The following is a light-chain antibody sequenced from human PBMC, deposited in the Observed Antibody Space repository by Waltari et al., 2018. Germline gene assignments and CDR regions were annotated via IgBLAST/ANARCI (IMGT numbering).Light chain of an antibody. CDR3: QQSYTYSYT. J-gene: IGKJ2*01. CDR1: ENVSKW. V-gene: IGKV1-5*03. CDR2: KAS. Sequence: DIQMTQSPSTLSASVGDRVTITCRASENVSKWLAWYQQKPGKAPKILVYKASTLRSGVPSRFSGSGSGTEFSLTSSSLQPDDFATYYCQQSYTYSYTFGQGTKLEIK.